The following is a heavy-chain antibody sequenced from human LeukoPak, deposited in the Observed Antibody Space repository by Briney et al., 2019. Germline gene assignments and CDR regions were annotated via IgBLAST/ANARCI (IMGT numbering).Heavy chain of an antibody. CDR2: IWYDGSNK. CDR1: GFTLSSYG. D-gene: IGHD3-10*02. J-gene: IGHJ4*02. Sequence: PGGSLRLSCAASGFTLSSYGMHWVRQAPGKGLEWVAVIWYDGSNKYYADSVKGRFTISRDNSKNTLYLQMNSLRAEDTAVYYCARDMFDWSSFYFAYWGQGTLVTVSS. CDR3: ARDMFDWSSFYFAY. V-gene: IGHV3-33*01.